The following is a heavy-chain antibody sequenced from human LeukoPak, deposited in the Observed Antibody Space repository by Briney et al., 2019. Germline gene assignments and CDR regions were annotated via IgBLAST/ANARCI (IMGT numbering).Heavy chain of an antibody. J-gene: IGHJ4*02. CDR1: GFTFSSHA. V-gene: IGHV3-23*01. CDR2: ISGSGGST. Sequence: SGGSLRLSCAASGFTFSSHAMSWVRQAPGKGLEWVSAISGSGGSTYYADSVKGRFTISRDNSKNTLYLQMNSLRAEDTAVYYCAKSGGYSYGYYDYWGQGTLVTVSS. CDR3: AKSGGYSYGYYDY. D-gene: IGHD5-18*01.